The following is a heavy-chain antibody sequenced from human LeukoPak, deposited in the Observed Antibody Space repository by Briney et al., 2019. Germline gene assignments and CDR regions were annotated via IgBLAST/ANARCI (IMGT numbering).Heavy chain of an antibody. CDR2: IYPGDSDT. V-gene: IGHV5-51*01. CDR1: GYSFTSYW. CDR3: ARRSNDAFDI. J-gene: IGHJ3*02. Sequence: GGSLQISCKGSGYSFTSYWIGWVRQLPGKGLEGMGIIYPGDSDTRYSPSFQGQVTISADKSISTAYLQWSSLKASDTAMYYCARRSNDAFDIWGQGTMVTVSS.